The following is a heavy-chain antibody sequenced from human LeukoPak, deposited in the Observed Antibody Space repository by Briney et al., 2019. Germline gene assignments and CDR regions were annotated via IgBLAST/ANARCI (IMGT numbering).Heavy chain of an antibody. Sequence: GGSLRLSCAASGLTFSSYSMNWVRQAPGKGLEWVSSISSSSSYIYYADSVKGRFTISRDNAKNSLYLQMNSLRAEDTAVYYCAREGTYYYDSSGCVDCWGQGTLVTVSS. CDR2: ISSSSSYI. D-gene: IGHD3-22*01. CDR1: GLTFSSYS. CDR3: AREGTYYYDSSGCVDC. J-gene: IGHJ4*02. V-gene: IGHV3-21*01.